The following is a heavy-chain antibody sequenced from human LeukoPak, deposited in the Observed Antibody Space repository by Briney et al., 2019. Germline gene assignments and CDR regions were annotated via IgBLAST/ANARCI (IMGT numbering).Heavy chain of an antibody. V-gene: IGHV4-61*02. CDR3: ARSPMTYVYGDYYLGYYMDV. CDR2: IYTSGST. CDR1: GGSISSGSYY. D-gene: IGHD4-17*01. J-gene: IGHJ6*03. Sequence: PSETLSLTCTVSGGSISSGSYYWSWIRQPAGKGLEWVGRIYTSGSTNYNPSLKSRVTISVDTSKNQFSLKLSSVTAADTAVYYCARSPMTYVYGDYYLGYYMDVWGKGTTVTISS.